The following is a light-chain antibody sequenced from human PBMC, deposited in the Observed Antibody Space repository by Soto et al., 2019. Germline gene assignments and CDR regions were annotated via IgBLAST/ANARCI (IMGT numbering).Light chain of an antibody. V-gene: IGKV3-20*01. J-gene: IGKJ2*01. CDR2: HAS. CDR3: QQYDSSPKT. CDR1: QSVSSSY. Sequence: EIVLTQSPGTLSLSPGERATLSCRASQSVSSSYLAWYQQKPGQAPRLLIHHASSRATGIPDRFSGSGSGTDFTLTISRLEPEDFAVYYCQQYDSSPKTFGQGTKLEIK.